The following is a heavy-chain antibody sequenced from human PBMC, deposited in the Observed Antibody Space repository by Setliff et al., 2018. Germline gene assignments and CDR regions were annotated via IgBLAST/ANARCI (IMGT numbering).Heavy chain of an antibody. J-gene: IGHJ6*03. D-gene: IGHD1-1*01. CDR3: VRQTSHAGIVIPYYYYFYMDF. Sequence: PSETLSLTCIVTGDSVTSDSYYWGWVRQPPGKGLEWVGSVSYSESPYNNPSLKSRVSLSLDTSENQFSLTLTSVTAADAAVYYCVRQTSHAGIVIPYYYYFYMDFWGTGTTVTVSS. V-gene: IGHV4-39*01. CDR1: GDSVTSDSYY. CDR2: VSYSESP.